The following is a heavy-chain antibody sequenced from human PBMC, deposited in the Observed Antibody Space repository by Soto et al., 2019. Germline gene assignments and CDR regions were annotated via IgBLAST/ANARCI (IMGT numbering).Heavy chain of an antibody. D-gene: IGHD2-15*01. CDR3: ARDSSVVQPHYYYYGMDV. Sequence: PGGSLRLSCAASGFTFSSYSMNWVRQAPGKGLEWVSSISSSSSYIYYADSVKGRFTISRDNAKNSLYLQMNSLRAEDTAVYYCARDSSVVQPHYYYYGMDVWGQGTTVTVSS. J-gene: IGHJ6*02. CDR1: GFTFSSYS. V-gene: IGHV3-21*01. CDR2: ISSSSSYI.